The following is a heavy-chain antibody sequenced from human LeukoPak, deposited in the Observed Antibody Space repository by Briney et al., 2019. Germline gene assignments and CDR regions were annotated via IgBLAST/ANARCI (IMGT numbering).Heavy chain of an antibody. CDR1: GFTFSSYS. V-gene: IGHV3-48*01. D-gene: IGHD6-13*01. Sequence: GGSLRLSCAASGFTFSSYSMNWVRRAPGKGLEWVSYISSSSSTIYYADSVKGRFTISRDNAKNSLYLQMNSLRAEDTAVYYCARDRAAGPLHFDYWGQGTLVTVSS. CDR2: ISSSSSTI. CDR3: ARDRAAGPLHFDY. J-gene: IGHJ4*02.